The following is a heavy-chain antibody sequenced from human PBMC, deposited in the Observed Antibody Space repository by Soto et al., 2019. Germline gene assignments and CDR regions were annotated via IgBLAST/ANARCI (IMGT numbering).Heavy chain of an antibody. D-gene: IGHD3-10*01. CDR1: GFTFSSYG. J-gene: IGHJ4*02. CDR2: ISYDGSNK. Sequence: GGSLRLSCAASGFTFSSYGMHWVRQAPGKGLEWVAVISYDGSNKYYADSVKGRFTISRDNSKNTLYLQMNSLRAEDTAVYYCVRGDSTNIDYWGQGTLVTVSS. CDR3: VRGDSTNIDY. V-gene: IGHV3-30*03.